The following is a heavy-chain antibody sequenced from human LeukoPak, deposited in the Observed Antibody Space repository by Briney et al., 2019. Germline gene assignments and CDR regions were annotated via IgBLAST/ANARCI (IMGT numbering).Heavy chain of an antibody. CDR2: INPNSGGT. CDR1: GYTFTGYY. V-gene: IGHV1-2*02. Sequence: ASVKVSRKASGYTFTGYYMHQVRQAPGQGLEWMGWINPNSGGTNYAQKFQGRVTMTRDTSISTAYMELSRLRSDDTAVYYCARVRDYYDSRAAFDIWGQGTMVTVSS. J-gene: IGHJ3*02. CDR3: ARVRDYYDSRAAFDI. D-gene: IGHD3-22*01.